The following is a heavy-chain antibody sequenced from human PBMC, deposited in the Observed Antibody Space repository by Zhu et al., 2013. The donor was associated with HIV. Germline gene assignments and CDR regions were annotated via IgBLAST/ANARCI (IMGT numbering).Heavy chain of an antibody. Sequence: QVQLQESGPGLVKPSQTLSLTCTVSGGSISSGNYWWSWVRQPPGKGLEWIGEIYHSGTTNYKPSLESRVTISVDTSKNQFSLKLSSVTAADTAVYYCARSRSPQNYYYYYGMDVWGQGTTVTVSS. D-gene: IGHD6-6*01. CDR3: ARSRSPQNYYYYYGMDV. J-gene: IGHJ6*02. CDR2: IYHSGTT. CDR1: GGSISSGNYW. V-gene: IGHV4-4*02.